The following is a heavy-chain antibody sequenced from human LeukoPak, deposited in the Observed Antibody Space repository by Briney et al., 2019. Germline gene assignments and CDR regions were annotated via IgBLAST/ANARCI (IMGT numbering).Heavy chain of an antibody. V-gene: IGHV4-59*01. CDR1: GGSISSYY. J-gene: IGHJ6*03. CDR2: IYYSGST. Sequence: PSETLSLTCTVSGGSISSYYWSWIRQPPGKGLEWIGYIYYSGSTNYNPSLKSRVTISVDTSENQFSLKLSPVTAADTAVYYCARVSTDHYYYYYMDVWGKGTTVTISS. D-gene: IGHD3-16*02. CDR3: ARVSTDHYYYYYMDV.